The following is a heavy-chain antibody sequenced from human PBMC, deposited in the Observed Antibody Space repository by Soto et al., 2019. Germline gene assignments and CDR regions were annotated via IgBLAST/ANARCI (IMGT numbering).Heavy chain of an antibody. CDR1: GFTFSSYA. CDR3: ARDECVIAAGTCYYYGMDV. D-gene: IGHD6-13*01. J-gene: IGHJ6*02. Sequence: GGSLRLSCSASGFTFSSYAMHWVRQAPGKGLEYVSSISTNGGSTHYADSVKGRFTISRDNSKNTLYLQMNSLRAEDTAVYYCARDECVIAAGTCYYYGMDVWGQGTTVTVSS. CDR2: ISTNGGST. V-gene: IGHV3-64*04.